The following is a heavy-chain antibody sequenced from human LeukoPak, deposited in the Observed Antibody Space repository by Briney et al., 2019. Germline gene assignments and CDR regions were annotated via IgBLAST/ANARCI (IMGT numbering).Heavy chain of an antibody. Sequence: SETLSLTCAVYRGSFSGYYRSWICQPPGKGLEWIGEINHSGSTNYNPSLKSRVTISVDTSKNQFSLKLSSVTAADTAVYYCARYDFWSGYCLDYWGQGTLLTVSS. V-gene: IGHV4-34*01. CDR2: INHSGST. CDR3: ARYDFWSGYCLDY. J-gene: IGHJ4*02. CDR1: RGSFSGYY. D-gene: IGHD3-3*01.